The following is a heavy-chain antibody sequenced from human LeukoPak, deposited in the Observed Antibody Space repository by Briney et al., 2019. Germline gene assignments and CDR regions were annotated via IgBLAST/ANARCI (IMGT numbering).Heavy chain of an antibody. V-gene: IGHV1-69*06. CDR3: ASPRGYAPDHTGPYYYYYMDV. CDR2: IIPIFGTA. D-gene: IGHD5-18*01. J-gene: IGHJ6*03. Sequence: ASVKVSCKASGGTFSSYAISWVRQAPGQGLEWMGGIIPIFGTANYAQKFQGRVTITADKSTSTAYMELSSLRSEDTAVYYCASPRGYAPDHTGPYYYYYMDVWGKGTTVTVSS. CDR1: GGTFSSYA.